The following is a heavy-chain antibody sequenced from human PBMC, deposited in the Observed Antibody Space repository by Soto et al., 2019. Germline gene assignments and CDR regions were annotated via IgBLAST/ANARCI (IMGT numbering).Heavy chain of an antibody. CDR3: ASKDNSAYFNWFDS. Sequence: GESLKISCRTSGYKFTSSWIAWVRQRPGKGLEWVGSIFPSDSDTRYSPSFQGQVTISADRSNSPVFLQCARLKASATAVYFSASKDNSAYFNWFDSWGQGTLVTVSS. V-gene: IGHV5-51*01. D-gene: IGHD4-4*01. CDR1: GYKFTSSW. CDR2: IFPSDSDT. J-gene: IGHJ5*01.